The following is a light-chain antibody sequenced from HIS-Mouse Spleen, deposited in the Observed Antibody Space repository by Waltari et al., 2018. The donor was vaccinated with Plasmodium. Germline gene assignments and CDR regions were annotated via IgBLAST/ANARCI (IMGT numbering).Light chain of an antibody. Sequence: QSALTQPASVSGSPGQSITISCTGTSSDVGSYNLVSWYQQPPGKAPKLMIYEGSKRPSGVSNRCSGSKSGNTASLTISGLQAEDEADYDCCSYAGSSTFVVFGGGTKLTVL. CDR1: SSDVGSYNL. CDR2: EGS. J-gene: IGLJ2*01. CDR3: CSYAGSSTFVV. V-gene: IGLV2-23*03.